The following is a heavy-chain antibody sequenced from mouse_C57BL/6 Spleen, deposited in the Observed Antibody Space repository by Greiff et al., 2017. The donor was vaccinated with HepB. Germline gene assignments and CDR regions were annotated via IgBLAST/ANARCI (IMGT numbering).Heavy chain of an antibody. CDR1: GYTFTDYY. CDR3: ARSAVVEGYFDV. D-gene: IGHD1-1*01. CDR2: IYPGSGNT. J-gene: IGHJ1*03. Sequence: VQLQQSGAELVRPGASVKLSCKASGYTFTDYYINWVKQRPGQGLEWIARIYPGSGNTYYNEKFKGKATLTAEKSSSTAYMQLSSLTSEDSAVYVCARSAVVEGYFDVWGTGTTVTVSS. V-gene: IGHV1-76*01.